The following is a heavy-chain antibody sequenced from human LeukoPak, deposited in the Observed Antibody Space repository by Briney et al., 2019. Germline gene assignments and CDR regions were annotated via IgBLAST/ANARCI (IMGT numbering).Heavy chain of an antibody. CDR3: AGAMYSGSFDP. D-gene: IGHD1-26*01. V-gene: IGHV3-7*02. CDR2: IKQDGSEK. J-gene: IGHJ5*02. Sequence: GGSLRLSCAASGFTFSSYWMNWVRQAPGKGLEWVANIKQDGSEKYYVDSVKGRCTISRDNAKNSLYLQMSSLRVEDTAVYYCAGAMYSGSFDPWGQGTLVTVSS. CDR1: GFTFSSYW.